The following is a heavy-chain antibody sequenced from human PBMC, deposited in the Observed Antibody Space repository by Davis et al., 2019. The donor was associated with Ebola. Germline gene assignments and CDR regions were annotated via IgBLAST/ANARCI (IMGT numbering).Heavy chain of an antibody. Sequence: PGGSLRLSCAASGFTFSSYGMHWVRQAPGKGLEWVAVISYDGSNKYYADSVKGRFTISRDNSKNTLYLQMNSLRAEDTGVYYCSGLGASSGWYLPWGQGTLVTVSS. V-gene: IGHV3-30*03. D-gene: IGHD6-19*01. CDR3: SGLGASSGWYLP. CDR1: GFTFSSYG. CDR2: ISYDGSNK. J-gene: IGHJ5*02.